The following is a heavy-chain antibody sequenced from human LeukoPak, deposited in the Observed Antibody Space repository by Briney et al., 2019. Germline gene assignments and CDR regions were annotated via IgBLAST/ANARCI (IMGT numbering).Heavy chain of an antibody. CDR1: GGSISTHY. J-gene: IGHJ6*02. CDR2: IHTNGNT. CDR3: ARDRLSSIGDYYYYYGMDV. D-gene: IGHD2-21*01. Sequence: SETLSLTCTVSGGSISTHYWSWIRQPAGKGLEWIGRIHTNGNTNYNPSLKSRVTMSVDMSKNQFSLKLNSVTAADTAVYYCARDRLSSIGDYYYYYGMDVWGQGTTVTVSS. V-gene: IGHV4-4*07.